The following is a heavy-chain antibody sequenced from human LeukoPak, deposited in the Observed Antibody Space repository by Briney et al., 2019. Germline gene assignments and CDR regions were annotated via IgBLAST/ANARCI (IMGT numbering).Heavy chain of an antibody. CDR3: ARLVSGVVIYFDY. J-gene: IGHJ4*02. Sequence: SETLSLTCTVSGGSISSGGYYWGWIRQPPGKGLEWIGYIYHSGSTYYNPSLKSRVTISVDRSKNQFSLELSSVTAADTAVYYCARLVSGVVIYFDYWGQGTLVTVSS. V-gene: IGHV4-30-2*01. CDR2: IYHSGST. D-gene: IGHD3-3*01. CDR1: GGSISSGGYY.